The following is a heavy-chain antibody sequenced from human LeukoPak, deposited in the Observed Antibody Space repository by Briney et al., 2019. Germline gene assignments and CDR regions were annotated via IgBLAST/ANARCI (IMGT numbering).Heavy chain of an antibody. Sequence: GGSLRLSCAASGFSLSTFWMHWVRQAPGKGLAWVSRIDYDGITTTYADSAKGRFTISRDNAKNTLYLQMNSLRAEDTAVYYCTHLGWFDPWGQGTLVTVSS. CDR3: THLGWFDP. CDR2: IDYDGITT. V-gene: IGHV3-74*01. J-gene: IGHJ5*02. CDR1: GFSLSTFW.